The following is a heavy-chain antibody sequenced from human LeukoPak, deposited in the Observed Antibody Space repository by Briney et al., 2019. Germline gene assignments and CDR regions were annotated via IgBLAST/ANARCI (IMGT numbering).Heavy chain of an antibody. CDR1: GGSISSSSYY. CDR3: ARVPIRRWLQSSHNAFDI. D-gene: IGHD5-24*01. CDR2: IYYSGST. Sequence: SETLSLTCTVSGGSISSSSYYWGWIRQPPGKGLEWIGSIYYSGSTYYNPSLKSRVTISVDTSKNQFSLKLSSVTAADTAVYYCARVPIRRWLQSSHNAFDIWGQGTMVTVSS. V-gene: IGHV4-39*01. J-gene: IGHJ3*02.